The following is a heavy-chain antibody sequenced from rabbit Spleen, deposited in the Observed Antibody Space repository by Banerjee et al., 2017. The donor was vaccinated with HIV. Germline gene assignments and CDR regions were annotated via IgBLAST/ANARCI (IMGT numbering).Heavy chain of an antibody. V-gene: IGHV1S7*01. CDR2: IDPLFGIT. D-gene: IGHD8-1*01. CDR1: GFTLSSYY. CDR3: ARDGAGGSYFAL. J-gene: IGHJ4*01. Sequence: QLVESGGGLVQPTGSLKLSCKASGFTLSSYYMNWVRQAPGKGLEWIGYIDPLFGITYYANWVNGRFSISRENAQNTVFLQMTSLTAADTATYFCARDGAGGSYFALWGPGTLVTVS.